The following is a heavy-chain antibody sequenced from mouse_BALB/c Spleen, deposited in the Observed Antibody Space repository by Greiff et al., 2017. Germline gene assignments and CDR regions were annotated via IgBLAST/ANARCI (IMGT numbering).Heavy chain of an antibody. CDR2: IYPGNVNT. J-gene: IGHJ1*01. CDR1: GYTFTSYY. Sequence: VKLQESGPELVKPGASVRISCKASGYTFTSYYIHWVKQRPGQGLEWIGWIYPGNVNTKYNEKFKGKATLTADKSSSTAYMQLSSLTSEDSAVYFCARSPNWDFDVWGAGTTVTVAS. V-gene: IGHV1S56*01. CDR3: ARSPNWDFDV.